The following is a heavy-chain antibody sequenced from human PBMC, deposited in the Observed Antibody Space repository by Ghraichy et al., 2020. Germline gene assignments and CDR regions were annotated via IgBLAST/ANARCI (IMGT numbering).Heavy chain of an antibody. CDR2: ISAYNGNT. CDR3: ARVGELRFVFELPDY. V-gene: IGHV1-18*01. CDR1: GYTFTSYG. J-gene: IGHJ4*02. D-gene: IGHD3-10*01. Sequence: ASVKVSCKASGYTFTSYGISWVRQAPGQGLEWMGWISAYNGNTNYAQKLQGRVTMTTDTSTSTAYMELRSLRSDVTAVYYCARVGELRFVFELPDYWGQGTLVTVSS.